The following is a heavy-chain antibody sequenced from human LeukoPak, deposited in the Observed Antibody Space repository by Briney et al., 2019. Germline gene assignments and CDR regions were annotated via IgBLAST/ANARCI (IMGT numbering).Heavy chain of an antibody. J-gene: IGHJ4*02. Sequence: PGGSLRLSCLTSGFTFSTNAMSWVRHAPGMGLEWISGISGSGASTYYADSVTGRFTISRDNSRNTLYLQMNSLRGDDTAVYFCAKDVGKWESLHFFDYGGQGTLVTVSS. CDR3: AKDVGKWESLHFFDY. D-gene: IGHD1-26*01. CDR2: ISGSGAST. CDR1: GFTFSTNA. V-gene: IGHV3-23*01.